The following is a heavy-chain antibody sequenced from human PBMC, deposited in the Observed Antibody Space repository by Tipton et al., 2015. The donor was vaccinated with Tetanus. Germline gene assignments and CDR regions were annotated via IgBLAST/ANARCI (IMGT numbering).Heavy chain of an antibody. J-gene: IGHJ4*02. D-gene: IGHD1-1*01. CDR1: GFTFNNYA. CDR3: AQREESLSQKLC. Sequence: SLRLSCAASGFTFNNYAMGWVRQAPGKGLEWVASITGSGGTTFYPESLRGRFTISRDNSNNTVFLHLSSLRVEDTAVYYCAQREESLSQKLCWGQGTLVTVSS. V-gene: IGHV3-23*01. CDR2: ITGSGGTT.